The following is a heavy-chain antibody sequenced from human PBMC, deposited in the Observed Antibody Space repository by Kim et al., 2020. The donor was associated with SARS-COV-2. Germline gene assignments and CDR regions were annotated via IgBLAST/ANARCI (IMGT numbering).Heavy chain of an antibody. CDR3: AKGGSGDVVGY. Sequence: GYADSGKGRITITRDNDKNSLYLQMNSLRAEATALYYGAKGGSGDVVGYWGQGTLVTVSS. J-gene: IGHJ4*02. V-gene: IGHV3-9*01. D-gene: IGHD6-19*01.